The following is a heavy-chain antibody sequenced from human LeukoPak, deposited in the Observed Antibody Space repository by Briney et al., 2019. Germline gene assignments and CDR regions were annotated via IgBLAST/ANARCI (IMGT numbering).Heavy chain of an antibody. D-gene: IGHD6-13*01. CDR2: INPSGGST. Sequence: ASVKVSCKASGYTFTSYYVHWVRQAPGQGLEWMGIINPSGGSTSYAQKFQGRVTMTRDTSTSTVYMELSSLRSEDTAVYYCARDLSLAAAGTYFDYWGQGTLVTVSS. CDR3: ARDLSLAAAGTYFDY. CDR1: GYTFTSYY. V-gene: IGHV1-46*03. J-gene: IGHJ4*02.